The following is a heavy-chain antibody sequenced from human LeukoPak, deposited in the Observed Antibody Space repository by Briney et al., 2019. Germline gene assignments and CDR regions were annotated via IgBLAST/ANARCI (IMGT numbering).Heavy chain of an antibody. J-gene: IGHJ4*02. CDR2: ISSNGGST. V-gene: IGHV3-64*01. Sequence: GSLRLSCAASGFTFSSYAMHWVRQAPGKGLEYVSAISSNGGSTYYANSVKGRFTISRDNSKNTLYLQMGSLRAEDMAVYYCARAGVGATRGHFDYWGQGTLVTVSS. CDR1: GFTFSSYA. CDR3: ARAGVGATRGHFDY. D-gene: IGHD1-26*01.